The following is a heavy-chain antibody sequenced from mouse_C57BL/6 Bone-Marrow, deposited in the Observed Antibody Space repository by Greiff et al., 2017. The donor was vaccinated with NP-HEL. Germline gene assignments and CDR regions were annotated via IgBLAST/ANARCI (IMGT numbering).Heavy chain of an antibody. CDR2: ISDGGSYT. CDR1: GFTFSSYA. D-gene: IGHD1-1*01. Sequence: EVKVEESGGGLVKPGGSLKLSCAASGFTFSSYAMSWVRQTPEKRLEWVATISDGGSYTYYPDNVKGRFTISRDNAKNNLYLQMSHLKSEDTAMYYCARAYYYGSSYDYWGQGTTLTVSS. V-gene: IGHV5-4*03. CDR3: ARAYYYGSSYDY. J-gene: IGHJ2*01.